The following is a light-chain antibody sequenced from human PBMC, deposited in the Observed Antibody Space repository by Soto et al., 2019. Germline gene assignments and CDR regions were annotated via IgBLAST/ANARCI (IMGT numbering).Light chain of an antibody. CDR2: EDN. V-gene: IGLV1-51*02. J-gene: IGLJ1*01. CDR3: GTWDSSLXVFV. Sequence: QSVLTQPPSVSAAPGQKVTISCSGSSSNIGKNYVSWYQQVPGTAPKLVIYEDNKRRSGIPDRFSGSKSGTSATLGITGLQTGDEADYYCGTWDSSLXVFVFGTGT. CDR1: SSNIGKNY.